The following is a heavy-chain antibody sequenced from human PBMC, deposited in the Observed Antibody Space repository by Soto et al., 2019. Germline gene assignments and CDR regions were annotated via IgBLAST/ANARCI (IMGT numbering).Heavy chain of an antibody. CDR1: GGSISSSSYY. CDR2: IYYSGST. V-gene: IGHV4-39*07. J-gene: IGHJ4*02. D-gene: IGHD1-26*01. Sequence: PSETLSLTCTVSGGSISSSSYYWGWIRQPPGKGLEWIGSIYYSGSTYYNPSLKSRVTITVDTSKNTLYLQMSSLRAEDTAVYYCARAPSGNHYFDSWGQGTLVTVSS. CDR3: ARAPSGNHYFDS.